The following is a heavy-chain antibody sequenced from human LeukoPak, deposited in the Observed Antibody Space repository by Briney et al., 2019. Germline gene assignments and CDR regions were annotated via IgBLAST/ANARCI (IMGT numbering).Heavy chain of an antibody. Sequence: SETLSLTCTVSGGSISSGDYYWSWIRQPPGTGLEWIGYIYYSGSTYYNPSLKSRVTISVDTSKNQFSLKLSSVTAADTAVYYCARHISTYYYDSSGYSHYWGQGTLVTVSS. V-gene: IGHV4-30-4*01. J-gene: IGHJ4*02. CDR2: IYYSGST. CDR3: ARHISTYYYDSSGYSHY. D-gene: IGHD3-22*01. CDR1: GGSISSGDYY.